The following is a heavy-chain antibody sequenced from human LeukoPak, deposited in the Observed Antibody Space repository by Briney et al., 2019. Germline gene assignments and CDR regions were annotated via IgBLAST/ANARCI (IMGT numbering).Heavy chain of an antibody. J-gene: IGHJ4*02. D-gene: IGHD3-10*01. CDR1: GGSISSSSSY. V-gene: IGHV4-39*01. Sequence: SETLSLTCTVSGGSISSSSSYWGWIRQPPGKGPEWIGNIYYSGSTYYNPSLKSRVTISVATSKNQFSLKLSSVTAADTAVYYCARHGSGSYNYWGQGTLVTVSS. CDR3: ARHGSGSYNY. CDR2: IYYSGST.